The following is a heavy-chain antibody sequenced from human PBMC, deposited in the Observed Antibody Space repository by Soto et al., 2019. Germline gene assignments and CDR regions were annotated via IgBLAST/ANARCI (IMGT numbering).Heavy chain of an antibody. CDR3: ARSVSP. J-gene: IGHJ5*02. Sequence: TSETLSLTCAVSGGSISSGGYSWSWIRQPPGKGLEWIGEIYHSGSTNYNPSLKSRVTISVDTSKNQFSLKLSSVTAADTAVYYCARSVSPWGQGTLVTVSS. CDR1: GGSISSGGYS. CDR2: IYHSGST. V-gene: IGHV4-30-2*01.